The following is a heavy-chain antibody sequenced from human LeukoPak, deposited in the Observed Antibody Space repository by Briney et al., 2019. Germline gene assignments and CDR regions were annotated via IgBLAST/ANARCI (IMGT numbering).Heavy chain of an antibody. V-gene: IGHV1-18*01. Sequence: ASVKVSCKASGYTFTSYGISWVRQAPGQGLEWMGWISAYNGNTNYAQNLQGRVTVTTDTFTSTAYMELRSLRSDDTAVYYCARDTPIPLVGATTTRFDYWGQGTLVTVSS. J-gene: IGHJ4*02. CDR3: ARDTPIPLVGATTTRFDY. CDR1: GYTFTSYG. CDR2: ISAYNGNT. D-gene: IGHD1-26*01.